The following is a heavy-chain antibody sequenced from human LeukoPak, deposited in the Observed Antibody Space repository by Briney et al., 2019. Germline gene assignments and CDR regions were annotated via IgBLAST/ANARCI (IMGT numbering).Heavy chain of an antibody. V-gene: IGHV3-74*01. J-gene: IGHJ4*02. D-gene: IGHD3-9*01. Sequence: PGGSLRLSCAASGSTFSTYWMQWVRQAPGKGLVWVSHVNGPGTDTTYADSVKGRFTISRDNSKNTLYLQMSSLSAEDTAVYYCAKMNVLTGYYTPNFDFWGQGTLVTVSS. CDR2: VNGPGTDT. CDR1: GSTFSTYW. CDR3: AKMNVLTGYYTPNFDF.